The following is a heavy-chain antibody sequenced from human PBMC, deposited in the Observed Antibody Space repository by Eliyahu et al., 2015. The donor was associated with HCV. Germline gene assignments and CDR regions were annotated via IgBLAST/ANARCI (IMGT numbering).Heavy chain of an antibody. V-gene: IGHV3-48*03. Sequence: EVQLVESGGGLVQPGGSLXLSXAASGFXFXSYEMNWVRQAPGKGXEWXSYISSRDSTIYYADSVKGRFTISRDNAKNSLYLQMNSLRAEDTAVYYCARGNGGYYYYGLDVWGQGTTVTVSS. CDR1: GFXFXSYE. CDR2: ISSRDSTI. CDR3: ARGNGGYYYYGLDV. D-gene: IGHD3-10*01. J-gene: IGHJ6*02.